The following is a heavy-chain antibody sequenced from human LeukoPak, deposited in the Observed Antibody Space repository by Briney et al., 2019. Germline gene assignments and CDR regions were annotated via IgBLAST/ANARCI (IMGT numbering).Heavy chain of an antibody. V-gene: IGHV4-34*01. D-gene: IGHD3-9*01. CDR2: INHSGST. J-gene: IGHJ4*02. Sequence: ASETLSLTCAVYGGSFSGYYWSWIRQPLGKGLEWIGEINHSGSTNYNPSLKSRVTISVDTSKNQFSLKLSSVTAADTAVYYCARGRIKGVLRYFDWLLPQRYYFDYWGQGTLVTVSS. CDR1: GGSFSGYY. CDR3: ARGRIKGVLRYFDWLLPQRYYFDY.